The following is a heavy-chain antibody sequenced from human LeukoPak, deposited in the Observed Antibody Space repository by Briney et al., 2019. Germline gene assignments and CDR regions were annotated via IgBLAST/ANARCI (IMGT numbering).Heavy chain of an antibody. D-gene: IGHD1-1*01. J-gene: IGHJ6*03. CDR3: ARLERELLGYYYYYMDV. V-gene: IGHV3-48*03. Sequence: GGSLRLSCAASGFTFSSYEMNWVRQAPGKGLEWVSYISSSGSTIYYADSVKGRFTISRDNAKNSLYLQMNSLRAEDTAVCYCARLERELLGYYYYYMDVWGKGTTVTVSS. CDR2: ISSSGSTI. CDR1: GFTFSSYE.